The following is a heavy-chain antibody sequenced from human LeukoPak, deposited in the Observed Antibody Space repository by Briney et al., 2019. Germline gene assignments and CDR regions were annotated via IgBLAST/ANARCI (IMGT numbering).Heavy chain of an antibody. CDR2: INHSGST. J-gene: IGHJ4*02. V-gene: IGHV4-34*01. D-gene: IGHD6-6*01. CDR1: GGSFSGYY. Sequence: SETLSLTCAVYGGSFSGYYWSWIRQPPGKGLEWIGEINHSGSTNYNPSLKSRVTISVDTSKNQFSLKLSSVTPADTAVSYCARRGVAARRRFDYWGQGTLVTVSS. CDR3: ARRGVAARRRFDY.